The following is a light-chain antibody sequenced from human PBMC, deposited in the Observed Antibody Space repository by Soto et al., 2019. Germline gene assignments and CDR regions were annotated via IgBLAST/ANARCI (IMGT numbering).Light chain of an antibody. V-gene: IGLV2-14*03. CDR1: SSDVGGHNY. CDR3: SSNADSSTVV. J-gene: IGLJ2*01. Sequence: QSALTQVASVSASPGQSITISCTGTSSDVGGHNYVSWYQQHPGNAPKLMIYNVDYRPSGISNRFSGSKSGNTASLTISGLQADDEAYYYCSSNADSSTVVFGGGTKVTVL. CDR2: NVD.